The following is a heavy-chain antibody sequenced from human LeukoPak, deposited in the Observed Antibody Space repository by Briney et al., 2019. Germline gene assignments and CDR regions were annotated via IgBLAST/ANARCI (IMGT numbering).Heavy chain of an antibody. CDR1: GYTFTAYY. V-gene: IGHV1-2*06. CDR2: INPNSGDT. Sequence: ASVKVSCKASGYTFTAYYMHWVRQAPGQGLEWMGRINPNSGDTNYAQKFQGRVTMTRDTSINTAYMELSSLRSEDTAVYYCARVSYDYWGQGTLVTVSS. J-gene: IGHJ4*02. CDR3: ARVSYDY.